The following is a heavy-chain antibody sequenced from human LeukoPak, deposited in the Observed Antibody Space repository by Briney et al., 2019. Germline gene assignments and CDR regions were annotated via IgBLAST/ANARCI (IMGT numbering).Heavy chain of an antibody. CDR3: ARVLENGDQSDYYDSSGLILDAFDI. D-gene: IGHD3-22*01. V-gene: IGHV4-34*01. CDR1: GGSFSGYY. CDR2: INHSGST. J-gene: IGHJ3*02. Sequence: SETLSLTCAVYGGSFSGYYWSWIRQPPGKGLEWIGEINHSGSTNYNPSLKSRVTISVDTSKNQFSLKLSSVTAADTAVYYCARVLENGDQSDYYDSSGLILDAFDIWGQGTMVTVSS.